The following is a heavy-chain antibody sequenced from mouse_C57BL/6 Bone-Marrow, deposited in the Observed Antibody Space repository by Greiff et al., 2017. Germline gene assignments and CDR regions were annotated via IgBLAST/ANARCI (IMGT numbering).Heavy chain of an antibody. Sequence: EVQLQQSGPELVKPGASVKISCKASGYTFTDYYMNWVKQSHGKSLEWIGDINPNNGGTSYNQKFKGKATLTVDKSSSTAYMELRSLTSEDSAVYYCASLITTVGAYWGQGTLVTVSA. CDR1: GYTFTDYY. CDR2: INPNNGGT. J-gene: IGHJ3*01. V-gene: IGHV1-26*01. CDR3: ASLITTVGAY. D-gene: IGHD1-1*01.